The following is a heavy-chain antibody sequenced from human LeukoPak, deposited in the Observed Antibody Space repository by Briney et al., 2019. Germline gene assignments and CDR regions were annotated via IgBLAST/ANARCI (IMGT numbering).Heavy chain of an antibody. CDR3: AREGSFVVPAAMRYYGMDV. CDR1: GYTFTGYY. J-gene: IGHJ6*02. D-gene: IGHD2-2*01. CDR2: INPNSGGT. V-gene: IGHV1-2*04. Sequence: ASVKVSCKASGYTFTGYYMHWVRQAPGQGLEWMGWINPNSGGTNYAQKFQGWVTMTRDTSISTAYMELSRLRSDVTAVYYCAREGSFVVPAAMRYYGMDVWGQGTTVTVSS.